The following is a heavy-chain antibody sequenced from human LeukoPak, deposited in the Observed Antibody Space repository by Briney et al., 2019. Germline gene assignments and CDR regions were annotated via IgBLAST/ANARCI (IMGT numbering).Heavy chain of an antibody. D-gene: IGHD3-9*01. CDR1: GFTFSSYW. CDR3: ARGGTYYDILTGYYTAWYFDY. CDR2: IKQDGSEK. Sequence: GGSLRLPCAASGFTFSSYWMSWVCQAPGKGLEWVANIKQDGSEKYYVDSVKGRFTISRDNAKNSLYLQMNSLRAEDTAVYYCARGGTYYDILTGYYTAWYFDYWGQGTLVTVSS. V-gene: IGHV3-7*04. J-gene: IGHJ4*02.